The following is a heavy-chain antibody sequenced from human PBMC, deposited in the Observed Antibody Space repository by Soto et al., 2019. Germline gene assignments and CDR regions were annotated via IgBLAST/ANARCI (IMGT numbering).Heavy chain of an antibody. J-gene: IGHJ6*02. CDR1: GGSFSGYY. V-gene: IGHV4-34*01. CDR2: INHSGGT. D-gene: IGHD2-2*01. CDR3: ARIRYCSSTSCSPNFYYYYGMDV. Sequence: QVQLQQWGAGLLKPSETLSLTCAVYGGSFSGYYWSWIRQPPGKGLEWIGEINHSGGTNYNPSLKSRVTISVDTSKNQFSLKLSSVTAADTAVYYCARIRYCSSTSCSPNFYYYYGMDVWGQGTTVTVSS.